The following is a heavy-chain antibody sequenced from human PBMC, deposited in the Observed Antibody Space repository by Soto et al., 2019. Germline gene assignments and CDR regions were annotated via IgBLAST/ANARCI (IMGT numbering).Heavy chain of an antibody. CDR1: GGSFRGYY. D-gene: IGHD3-10*01. Sequence: PSETLSLTCAVYGGSFRGYYWSWIRQPPGKGLEWIGEINHRGSANYNPSVKSRVTISLAMSKNQFSLNLRSVTAADAAVYHCAREWITFARGNLLSRGMDVWGQGTTVTVSS. CDR2: INHRGSA. J-gene: IGHJ6*02. CDR3: AREWITFARGNLLSRGMDV. V-gene: IGHV4-34*01.